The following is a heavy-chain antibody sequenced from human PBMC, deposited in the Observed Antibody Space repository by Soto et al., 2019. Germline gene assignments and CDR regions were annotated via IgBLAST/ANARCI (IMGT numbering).Heavy chain of an antibody. CDR3: ARLFNRRAAPPDFDY. Sequence: PGESLKISCKGSGYSFTSYWIGWVRQMPGKGLEWMGIIYPGDSDTRYSPSFQGQVTISADKSISTAYLQWSSLKASDTAMYYCARLFNRRAAPPDFDYWGQGTLVTVSS. D-gene: IGHD2-15*01. CDR1: GYSFTSYW. J-gene: IGHJ4*02. V-gene: IGHV5-51*01. CDR2: IYPGDSDT.